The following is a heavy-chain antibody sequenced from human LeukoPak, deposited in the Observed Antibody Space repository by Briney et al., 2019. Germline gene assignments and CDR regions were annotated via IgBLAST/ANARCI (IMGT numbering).Heavy chain of an antibody. V-gene: IGHV3-23*01. CDR2: VSGRGGST. J-gene: IGHJ4*02. CDR3: AKGDTGMVRRYYLDH. Sequence: GGSLRLSCAASGFTFSNYAMNWVRQAPGKGLEWVSVVSGRGGSTYYAEPVKGRFTISRDNSKNTLYLQMNTLGAEDTAVYYCAKGDTGMVRRYYLDHWGQGSLVTVSS. D-gene: IGHD5-18*01. CDR1: GFTFSNYA.